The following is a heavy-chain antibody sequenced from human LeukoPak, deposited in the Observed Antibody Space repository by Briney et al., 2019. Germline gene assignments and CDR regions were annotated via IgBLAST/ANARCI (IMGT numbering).Heavy chain of an antibody. V-gene: IGHV3-23*01. Sequence: PGGSLRLSCAASGFTFSNHAMSWFRQAPGKGLDLVSVIGDSGGSTYYADSVKGRFTISRDNSKNTLYLQMNSLKADDTAVYHCAKGGASSPYTYIDVWGKGTTVIVSS. CDR3: AKGGASSPYTYIDV. D-gene: IGHD6-6*01. J-gene: IGHJ6*04. CDR1: GFTFSNHA. CDR2: IGDSGGST.